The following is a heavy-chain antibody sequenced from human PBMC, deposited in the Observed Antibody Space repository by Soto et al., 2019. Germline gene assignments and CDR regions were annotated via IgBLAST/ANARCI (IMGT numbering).Heavy chain of an antibody. CDR3: AAFLGAYWYFDL. J-gene: IGHJ2*01. V-gene: IGHV4-30-4*01. CDR2: IYNSGTT. Sequence: QVQLQESGPGLVKPSQTLSLTCTVSGGSISSGDYYWSWIRQPPGKGLEWIGYIYNSGTTYYNPSLKSRVTISLDTSKKQFSLKLTSVTAAYTGVYYCAAFLGAYWYFDLWGRGTLVTVSS. D-gene: IGHD1-26*01. CDR1: GGSISSGDYY.